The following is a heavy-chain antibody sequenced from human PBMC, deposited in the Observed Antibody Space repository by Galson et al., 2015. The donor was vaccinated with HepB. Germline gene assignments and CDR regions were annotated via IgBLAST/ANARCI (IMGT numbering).Heavy chain of an antibody. Sequence: LSLTCTVSGGSIISGDYYWSWIRQPPGKGLEWIGYIYYSGSTYYNPSLESRLSISVDTSKNQFFLRLRSMTAADTAVYYCARDSRYCSGGSCYPGTFDIWGQGTMVTVSS. D-gene: IGHD2-15*01. J-gene: IGHJ3*02. V-gene: IGHV4-30-4*01. CDR3: ARDSRYCSGGSCYPGTFDI. CDR2: IYYSGST. CDR1: GGSIISGDYY.